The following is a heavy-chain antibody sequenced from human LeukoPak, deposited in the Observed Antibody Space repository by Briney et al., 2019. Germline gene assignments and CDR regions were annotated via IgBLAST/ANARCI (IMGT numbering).Heavy chain of an antibody. V-gene: IGHV4-4*07. J-gene: IGHJ4*02. D-gene: IGHD3-10*01. CDR3: ASSYYGSGSRYNDY. CDR1: GGSFSSYY. Sequence: PSETLSLTCTVSGGSFSSYYWSWIRQPAGKGLEWIGRIYTTGSTNYNPSLKSRLTMSVDTSKSQFSLRLTSVTAADTAVYYCASSYYGSGSRYNDYWGREPWSPSPQ. CDR2: IYTTGST.